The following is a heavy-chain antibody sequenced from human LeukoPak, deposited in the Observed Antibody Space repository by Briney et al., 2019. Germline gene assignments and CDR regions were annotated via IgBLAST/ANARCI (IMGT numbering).Heavy chain of an antibody. Sequence: SQTLSLTCAVSGGSISASNWWSWFRQSPGKGLEWIGEIYHSGSTNSNPSLKSRVTISVDTSKNQFSLKLSSVTAADTAVYYCARGLGGKRDYWGQGTLVTVSS. CDR2: IYHSGST. V-gene: IGHV4-4*02. J-gene: IGHJ4*02. CDR3: ARGLGGKRDY. D-gene: IGHD1-26*01. CDR1: GGSISASNW.